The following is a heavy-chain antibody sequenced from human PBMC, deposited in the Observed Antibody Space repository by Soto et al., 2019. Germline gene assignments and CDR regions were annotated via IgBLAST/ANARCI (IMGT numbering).Heavy chain of an antibody. CDR2: FYYSGST. CDR3: ARRSRDCSGRSCNPFFDY. CDR1: GGSISSSSYY. V-gene: IGHV4-39*01. Sequence: SETLALTCTVSGGSISSSSYYWGWIRQPPGKGLEWIGSFYYSGSTYYNPSLKSRVTISVDTSKNQFSLKLSSVTAADTAVYYCARRSRDCSGRSCNPFFDYWGQGTLVTVSS. D-gene: IGHD2-15*01. J-gene: IGHJ4*02.